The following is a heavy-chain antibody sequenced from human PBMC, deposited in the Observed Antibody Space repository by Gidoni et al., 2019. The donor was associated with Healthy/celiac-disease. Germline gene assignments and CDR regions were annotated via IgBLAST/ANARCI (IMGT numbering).Heavy chain of an antibody. Sequence: QVQLVESGGGLVKPGGSLRLSCAASGFTFSDYYMSWIRQAPGRGLDCVSYISRSGSTIYYADSVKGRFTISRDNAKNSLYLQMNSLRAEDTAVYYCARDHLRYCSSTSCRMRWYFDLWGRGTLVTVSS. CDR1: GFTFSDYY. V-gene: IGHV3-11*01. CDR3: ARDHLRYCSSTSCRMRWYFDL. J-gene: IGHJ2*01. CDR2: ISRSGSTI. D-gene: IGHD2-2*01.